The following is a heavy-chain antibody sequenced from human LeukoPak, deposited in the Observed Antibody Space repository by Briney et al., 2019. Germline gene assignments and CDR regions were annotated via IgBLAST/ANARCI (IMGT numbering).Heavy chain of an antibody. V-gene: IGHV1-69*05. CDR2: IIPIFGTA. D-gene: IGHD3-10*01. Sequence: SVKVSCKASGGTFSSYAISWVRQAPGQGLEWMGGIIPIFGTANYAQKFQGRVTITTDESTSTAYMELSSLRSEDTAVYYCARIRGELLWFGELPWFDPWGQGTLVTVSS. CDR1: GGTFSSYA. CDR3: ARIRGELLWFGELPWFDP. J-gene: IGHJ5*02.